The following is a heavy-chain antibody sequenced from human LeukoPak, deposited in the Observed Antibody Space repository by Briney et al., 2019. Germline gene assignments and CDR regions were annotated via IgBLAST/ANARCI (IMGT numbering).Heavy chain of an antibody. V-gene: IGHV4-59*01. J-gene: IGHJ3*02. CDR3: AVDWFGGNSKDAFDI. D-gene: IGHD4-23*01. Sequence: SETLSLTCTVSGGSISSYYWSWIRQPPGKGLEWFGYIYYSGSTNYNPSLKSRVTISVDTSKNQFSLKLSSVTAADTAVYYCAVDWFGGNSKDAFDIWGQGTMVTVSS. CDR2: IYYSGST. CDR1: GGSISSYY.